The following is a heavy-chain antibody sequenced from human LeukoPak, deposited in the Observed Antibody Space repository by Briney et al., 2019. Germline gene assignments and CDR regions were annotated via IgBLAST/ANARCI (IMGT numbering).Heavy chain of an antibody. CDR2: IRSKANSYAT. CDR1: GFTFSGSA. Sequence: GGSLRLSCAASGFTFSGSAMHWVRQASGKGLEWVGRIRSKANSYATAYAASVKGRFSISRDNAKNSLYLQMNSLRAEDTAVYYCAELGITMIGGVWGKGTTVTISS. D-gene: IGHD3-10*02. J-gene: IGHJ6*04. V-gene: IGHV3-73*01. CDR3: AELGITMIGGV.